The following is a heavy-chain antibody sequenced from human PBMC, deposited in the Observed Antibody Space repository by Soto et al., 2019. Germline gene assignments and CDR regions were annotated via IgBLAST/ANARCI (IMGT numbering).Heavy chain of an antibody. V-gene: IGHV3-74*01. Sequence: GGALRLSCLASGFTFSSYWMHWVRQAPGEGLVWVSRINSDGSSTIYADCVKGRFTISRDNAKNTLYLQMNSLRVEDTAAYYWAREMAIIGVDVFDSWGHGTLVTVSS. CDR2: INSDGSST. J-gene: IGHJ5*01. CDR1: GFTFSSYW. CDR3: AREMAIIGVDVFDS.